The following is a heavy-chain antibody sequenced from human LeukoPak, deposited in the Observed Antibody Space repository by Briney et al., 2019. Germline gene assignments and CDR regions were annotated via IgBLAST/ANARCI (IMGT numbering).Heavy chain of an antibody. CDR3: ARHIVRPTMLIEY. Sequence: SETLSLTCNVSSGTISSSSYFWDWIRQPPGNGLEWVGNIYYTGSTHHNPTLKSRLTISVPTSQNPFSLKLSSVTATAMSAYYCARHIVRPTMLIEYWGQGILVTVSS. D-gene: IGHD3-16*01. CDR2: IYYTGST. V-gene: IGHV4-39*01. J-gene: IGHJ4*02. CDR1: SGTISSSSYF.